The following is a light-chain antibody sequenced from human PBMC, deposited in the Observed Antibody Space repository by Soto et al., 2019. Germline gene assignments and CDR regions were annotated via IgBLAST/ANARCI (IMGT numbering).Light chain of an antibody. CDR1: QSISSW. V-gene: IGKV1-5*03. J-gene: IGKJ1*01. CDR3: QQYQSYPWT. CDR2: KAS. Sequence: DIQMTQSPSTLSASVGDRVTITCRASQSISSWLAWYQQKPGKAPKLLIFKASSLKSGVPSRFSGSRSGTTYTLTISSLQPGDFATYFCQQYQSYPWTFGQGTKVDIK.